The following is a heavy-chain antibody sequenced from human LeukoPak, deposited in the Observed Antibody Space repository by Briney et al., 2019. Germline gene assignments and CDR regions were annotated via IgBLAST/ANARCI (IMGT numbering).Heavy chain of an antibody. V-gene: IGHV4-4*07. D-gene: IGHD3-22*01. CDR1: GGSISSYY. J-gene: IGHJ4*02. Sequence: PSETLSLTCTFSGGSISSYYWSWIRQPAGKGLEWIGRVHTSGSTNYNPSLKSRVTMSVDTSKNQFSLKLISVTAADTAVYYCARDVYYYDSSGRYYFDYWGQGTLVTVSS. CDR3: ARDVYYYDSSGRYYFDY. CDR2: VHTSGST.